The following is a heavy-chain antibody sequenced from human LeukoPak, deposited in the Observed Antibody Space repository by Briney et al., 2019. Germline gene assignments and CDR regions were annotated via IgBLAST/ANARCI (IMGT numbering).Heavy chain of an antibody. D-gene: IGHD6-6*01. J-gene: IGHJ4*02. CDR2: ISYDGSNK. V-gene: IGHV3-30*18. CDR3: AKDLVGARPAHYFDY. Sequence: GRSLRLSCAASGFTSSSYGMHWVRQAPAKGLEWVAVISYDGSNKYYADSVKGRFTISRDNSKNTLYLQMNSLRAEDTAVYYCAKDLVGARPAHYFDYWGQGTLVTVSS. CDR1: GFTSSSYG.